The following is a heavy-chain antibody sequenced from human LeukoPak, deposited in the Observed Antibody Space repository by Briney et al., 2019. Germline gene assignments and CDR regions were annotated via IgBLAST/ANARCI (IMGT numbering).Heavy chain of an antibody. V-gene: IGHV3-66*01. CDR3: ARDISSPYGMDV. J-gene: IGHJ6*02. Sequence: GGSLRLSCAASGFTVSSNYMSWVRQAPGKGLEWVSVIYSGGSTYYADSVEGRFTISRDNSKNTLYLQMNSLRAEDTAVYYCARDISSPYGMDVWGQGTTVTVSS. CDR1: GFTVSSNY. CDR2: IYSGGST. D-gene: IGHD3-3*02.